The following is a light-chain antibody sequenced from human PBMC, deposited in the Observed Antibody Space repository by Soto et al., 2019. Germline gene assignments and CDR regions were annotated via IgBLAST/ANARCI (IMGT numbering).Light chain of an antibody. Sequence: DIQMTHSPSTLSSSVSDRVPIPCRASQSISNWLAWYQQKPGKAPKLLIFDASTLESGVPSRFSGRGSETEFTLTISSLQPDDFATYYCQQYNSYSPATFGQGTKVDI. CDR3: QQYNSYSPAT. CDR1: QSISNW. CDR2: DAS. J-gene: IGKJ1*01. V-gene: IGKV1-5*01.